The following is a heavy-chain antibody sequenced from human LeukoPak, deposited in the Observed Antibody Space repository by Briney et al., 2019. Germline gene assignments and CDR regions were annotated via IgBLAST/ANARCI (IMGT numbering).Heavy chain of an antibody. D-gene: IGHD3-22*01. CDR3: ARANYYDSSGYFLFDY. CDR1: GGTFSSYA. J-gene: IGHJ4*02. Sequence: VASVKVSCKASGGTFSSYAISWVRQAPGQGLERMGGIIPIFGTANYAQKFQGRVTITTDESTSTAYMELSSLRSEDTAVYYCARANYYDSSGYFLFDYWGQGTLVTVSS. V-gene: IGHV1-69*05. CDR2: IIPIFGTA.